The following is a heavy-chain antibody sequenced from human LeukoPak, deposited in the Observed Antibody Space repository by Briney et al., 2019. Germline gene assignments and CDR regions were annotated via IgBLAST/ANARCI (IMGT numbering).Heavy chain of an antibody. CDR1: GFTFSDYY. D-gene: IGHD6-13*01. V-gene: IGHV3-11*01. J-gene: IGHJ4*02. Sequence: GGSLRLSCAASGFTFSDYYMSWIRQAPGKGLEWVSYISSSGSTIYYADSVKGRFTISRDNAKNSLYLQMNSLRAEDTAVYYCARATGWQQFYPPYFDYWGQGTLATVSS. CDR3: ARATGWQQFYPPYFDY. CDR2: ISSSGSTI.